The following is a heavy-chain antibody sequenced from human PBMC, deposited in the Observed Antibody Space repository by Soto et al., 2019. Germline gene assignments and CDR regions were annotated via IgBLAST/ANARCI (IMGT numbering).Heavy chain of an antibody. CDR2: ISYDGSNK. CDR1: GFTFSSYA. Sequence: PGGSLRLSCAASGFTFSSYAMHWVRQAPGKGLEWVAVISYDGSNKYYADSVKGRFTISRDNSKNTLYLQMNSLRAEDTAVYYCAVGVVAARDYGMDVWGQGTTVTVSS. V-gene: IGHV3-30-3*01. D-gene: IGHD2-15*01. CDR3: AVGVVAARDYGMDV. J-gene: IGHJ6*02.